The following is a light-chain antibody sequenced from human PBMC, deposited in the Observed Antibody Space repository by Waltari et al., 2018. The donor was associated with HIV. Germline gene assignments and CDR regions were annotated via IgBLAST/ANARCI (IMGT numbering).Light chain of an antibody. CDR1: QSVSSY. Sequence: EIVLTQSPATLSLSRGDRPTLPCSASQSVSSYLAWYQQKPGQAPRLLIYDASNRATGIPARFSGSGSGTDFTLTISSLEPEDFAVYYCQQRSNWTAFGGGTKVEIK. J-gene: IGKJ4*01. V-gene: IGKV3-11*01. CDR2: DAS. CDR3: QQRSNWTA.